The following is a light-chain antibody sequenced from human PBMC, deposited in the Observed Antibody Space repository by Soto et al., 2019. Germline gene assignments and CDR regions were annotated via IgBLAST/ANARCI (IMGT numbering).Light chain of an antibody. Sequence: DIQMTQSPSSLSASVGDRVTITCRASHYISNYLAWFQQKPGKAPTSLMYAVSYLQSGVPSKFSGSGSGTEINLTISSLQTEDFATYYCQQYNSYPWTFGQGTKVDLK. CDR1: HYISNY. J-gene: IGKJ1*01. V-gene: IGKV1-16*02. CDR3: QQYNSYPWT. CDR2: AVS.